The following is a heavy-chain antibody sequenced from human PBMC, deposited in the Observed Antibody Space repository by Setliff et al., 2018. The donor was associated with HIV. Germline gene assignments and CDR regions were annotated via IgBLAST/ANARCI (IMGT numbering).Heavy chain of an antibody. J-gene: IGHJ6*03. D-gene: IGHD5-12*01. CDR3: ARGVIETDYDYVDIYYYNYMDV. CDR1: GGSISNGSYY. CDR2: IHTSGST. V-gene: IGHV4-61*09. Sequence: SETLSLTCTVSGGSISNGSYYWSWIRQPAGKGLEWIGHIHTSGSTKCNPSLKSRVTISADTSKNQFSLRLTSVTAADTAVYFCARGVIETDYDYVDIYYYNYMDVWGKGTTVTVSS.